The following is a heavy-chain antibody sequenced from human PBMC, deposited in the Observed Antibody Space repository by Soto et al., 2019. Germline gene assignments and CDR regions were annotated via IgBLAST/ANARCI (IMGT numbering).Heavy chain of an antibody. CDR3: ARPPYPGCINAVCYPLDY. CDR1: GYTFTSYY. D-gene: IGHD2-8*01. J-gene: IGHJ4*02. CDR2: INPSGGST. Sequence: QVQLVQSGAEVKKPGASVKISCKASGYTFTSYYMHWVRQAPGQGLEWMGIINPSGGSTNYAQKRQGRVAMTRDTSTSTVYMELNSLRCEDTAVYYCARPPYPGCINAVCYPLDYWGQGTLVTVSS. V-gene: IGHV1-46*01.